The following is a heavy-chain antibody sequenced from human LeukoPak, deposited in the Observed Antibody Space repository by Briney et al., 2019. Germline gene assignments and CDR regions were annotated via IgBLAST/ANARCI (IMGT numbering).Heavy chain of an antibody. Sequence: GESLKISCKGSGYSFTSFWIGWVRQMPGKGLEWMGIIYPGDSDTRYSPSFQGQVTLSADKSISTAYLQWSSLKASDTAMYYCARPYCSSTSCTKSSGYWGQGTLVTVSS. J-gene: IGHJ4*02. CDR1: GYSFTSFW. D-gene: IGHD2-2*01. CDR3: ARPYCSSTSCTKSSGY. CDR2: IYPGDSDT. V-gene: IGHV5-51*01.